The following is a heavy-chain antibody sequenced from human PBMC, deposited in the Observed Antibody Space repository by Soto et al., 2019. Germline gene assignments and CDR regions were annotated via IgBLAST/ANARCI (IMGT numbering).Heavy chain of an antibody. CDR2: IFYSGGT. CDR3: ARQPSGYYYGSFDP. Sequence: SETLSLTCTVSGGSILDSTYYWAWIRQSPGKGLEGIGTIFYSGGTFYTPSLKSRVTMSVDTSNNQSSLKLSSVTAADTAVYYCARQPSGYYYGSFDPWGQGTLVTVSS. J-gene: IGHJ5*02. D-gene: IGHD3-22*01. CDR1: GGSILDSTYY. V-gene: IGHV4-39*01.